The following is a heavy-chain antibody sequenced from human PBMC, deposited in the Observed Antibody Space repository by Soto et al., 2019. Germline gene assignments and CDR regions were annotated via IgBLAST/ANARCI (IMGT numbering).Heavy chain of an antibody. D-gene: IGHD1-26*01. Sequence: PSETLCLTCAVSAGSISSGGYPWSCVRQPPRKGLGWLGSMYHSGSTSYTPSLKSRCTISIYRSKSQLSPKLSSVTAAATAASYWYRLPDYWGQGILVTVSS. J-gene: IGHJ4*02. CDR2: MYHSGST. CDR1: AGSISSGGYP. CDR3: YRLPDY. V-gene: IGHV4-30-2*01.